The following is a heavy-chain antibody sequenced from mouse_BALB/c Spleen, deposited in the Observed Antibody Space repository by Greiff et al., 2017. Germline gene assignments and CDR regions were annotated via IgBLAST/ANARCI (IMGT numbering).Heavy chain of an antibody. CDR2: ISSGGSYT. CDR1: GFTFSSYA. V-gene: IGHV5-9-1*01. Sequence: EVMLVESGGGLVKPGGSLKLSCAASGFTFSSYAMSWVRQTPEKRLEWVATISSGGSYTYYPDSVKGRFTISRDNAKNTLYLQMSSLRSEDTAMYYCARAHAMDYWGQGTSVTVSS. J-gene: IGHJ4*01. CDR3: ARAHAMDY.